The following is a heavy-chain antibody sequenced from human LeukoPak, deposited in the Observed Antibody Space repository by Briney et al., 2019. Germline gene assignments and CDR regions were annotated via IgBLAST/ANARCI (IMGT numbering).Heavy chain of an antibody. CDR3: ARGSAVAGPIYFDY. V-gene: IGHV3-64*01. D-gene: IGHD6-19*01. J-gene: IGHJ4*02. CDR1: GFTFSSYA. Sequence: GRSLRLSCAASGFTFSSYAMHWVRQAPGKGLEYVSAISSNGGSTYYANSVKGRFTISRDNSKNTLYLQMGSLRAEDMAVYYCARGSAVAGPIYFDYWGQGTLVTVSS. CDR2: ISSNGGST.